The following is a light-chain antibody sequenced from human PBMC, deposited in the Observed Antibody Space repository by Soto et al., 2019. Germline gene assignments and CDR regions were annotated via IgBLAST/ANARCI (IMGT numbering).Light chain of an antibody. J-gene: IGKJ4*01. CDR3: QQSYSTLIT. CDR1: QSVNTF. Sequence: DIRMTQSPSSLSASVGDRFTITCRASQSVNTFLNWYQQKPGKAPKLLIYAATRLPSGVPSRFTGSGSGTDFTLTISSLQPEDFVTYYCQQSYSTLITFGGGTKVDIK. V-gene: IGKV1-39*01. CDR2: AAT.